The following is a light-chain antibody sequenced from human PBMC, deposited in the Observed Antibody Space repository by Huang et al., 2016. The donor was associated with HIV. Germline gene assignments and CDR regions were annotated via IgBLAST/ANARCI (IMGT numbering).Light chain of an antibody. CDR3: QQYHNWPRT. CDR1: QRVSSN. Sequence: IVMTQSPATLSVSPGERATLSCRASQRVSSNLAWYQQTPGQAPRLLIYGASTRATGLPARFSGSGSGTEFTLTISSLQPEDFAVYYCQQYHNWPRTFGQGTKVEVK. CDR2: GAS. J-gene: IGKJ1*01. V-gene: IGKV3-15*01.